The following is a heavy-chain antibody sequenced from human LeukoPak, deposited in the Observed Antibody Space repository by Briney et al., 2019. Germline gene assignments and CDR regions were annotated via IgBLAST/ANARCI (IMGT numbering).Heavy chain of an antibody. Sequence: SETLSLTCTVSGDSIIGSGYFWAWLRQPPGKGLEWIGSIYYSRRTFYNPSLKSRVTISIDTSNQFSLNLNSVTAADTAVYYCAREGKYYDRSGYFYHYWSQGTLVTVSS. D-gene: IGHD3-22*01. CDR3: AREGKYYDRSGYFYHY. CDR1: GDSIIGSGYF. CDR2: IYYSRRT. J-gene: IGHJ4*02. V-gene: IGHV4-39*02.